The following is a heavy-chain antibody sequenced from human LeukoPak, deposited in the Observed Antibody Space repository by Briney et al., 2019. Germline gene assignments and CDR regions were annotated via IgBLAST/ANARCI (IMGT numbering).Heavy chain of an antibody. CDR1: GGSIRSYY. V-gene: IGHV4-59*01. D-gene: IGHD5-24*01. J-gene: IGHJ6*02. CDR3: ARGDGYNLVYYYYGLDV. CDR2: IYYTGST. Sequence: SETLSLTCTVSGGSIRSYYWSWIRQPPGKGLEWIGYIYYTGSTNYNPSLKSRVTISVGTSKNQFSLKLSSVTAADTAVYYCARGDGYNLVYYYYGLDVWGQGTTVTVSS.